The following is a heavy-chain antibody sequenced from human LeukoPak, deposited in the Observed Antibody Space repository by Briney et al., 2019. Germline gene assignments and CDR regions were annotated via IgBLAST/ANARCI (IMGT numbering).Heavy chain of an antibody. Sequence: AASVKVSFKASGGTFSIYAISWVRQAPGQGLEWMGGIIPIFGTANYAQKFQGRVTITADKSTSTAYMELSSLRSEDTAVYYCARAGLERRFYYYYMDVWGKGTTVTVSS. J-gene: IGHJ6*03. V-gene: IGHV1-69*06. CDR3: ARAGLERRFYYYYMDV. CDR1: GGTFSIYA. D-gene: IGHD1-1*01. CDR2: IIPIFGTA.